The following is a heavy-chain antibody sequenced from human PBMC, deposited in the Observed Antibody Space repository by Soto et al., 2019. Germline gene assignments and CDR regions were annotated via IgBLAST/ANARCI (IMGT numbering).Heavy chain of an antibody. CDR3: ARDDTTGLFDF. D-gene: IGHD4-17*01. V-gene: IGHV4-59*01. Sequence: XTLSLTFSVSTGSMRTYYWTWIRQSPGKGLEWIGQISHTGRTKYNPSLESRVTISVDTSRKQFSLKLTSVTAADTALYYCARDDTTGLFDFWGQGTLVTVSS. J-gene: IGHJ4*02. CDR1: TGSMRTYY. CDR2: ISHTGRT.